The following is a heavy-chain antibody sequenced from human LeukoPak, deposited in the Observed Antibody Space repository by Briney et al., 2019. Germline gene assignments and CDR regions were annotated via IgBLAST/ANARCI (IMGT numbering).Heavy chain of an antibody. J-gene: IGHJ3*02. CDR3: ATRSSSLVAFDI. Sequence: GASVKVSCKASGYTFTGYYMHWVRQAPGQGLEWMGWINPNSGGTNYAQKFQGRVTMTRDTSISTAYMELSRLRSEDTAVYYCATRSSSLVAFDIWGQGTMVTVSS. CDR2: INPNSGGT. CDR1: GYTFTGYY. D-gene: IGHD6-19*01. V-gene: IGHV1-2*02.